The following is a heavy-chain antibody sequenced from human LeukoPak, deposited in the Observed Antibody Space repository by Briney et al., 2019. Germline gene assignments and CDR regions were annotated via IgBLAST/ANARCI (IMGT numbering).Heavy chain of an antibody. CDR2: IYYSGST. CDR3: ARLGGYFDWNFDY. D-gene: IGHD3-9*01. Sequence: SETLSLTCTVSGGSISRSSYYWGWIRQPPGRGLEWIGSIYYSGSTYYNPSLKSRVTISVDTSKNQFSLKLSSVTAADTAVYYCARLGGYFDWNFDYWGQGTLVTVSS. V-gene: IGHV4-39*01. J-gene: IGHJ4*02. CDR1: GGSISRSSYY.